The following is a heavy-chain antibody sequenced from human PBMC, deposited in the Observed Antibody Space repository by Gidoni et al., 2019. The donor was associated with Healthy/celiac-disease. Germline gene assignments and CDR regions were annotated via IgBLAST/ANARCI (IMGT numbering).Heavy chain of an antibody. CDR1: GCTFSSYA. J-gene: IGHJ4*02. CDR3: AGGWVSYFDY. Sequence: VQLLESGGGLVQPGGSLRLSCVASGCTFSSYAMCSVRQAPGKGLEWFSTISGSGSSTYYADSVKGLFTISKDNTKNTLYLQMNSLSAEDTAVYYCAGGWVSYFDYWGQGTLVTVSS. CDR2: ISGSGSST. D-gene: IGHD3-16*01. V-gene: IGHV3-23*01.